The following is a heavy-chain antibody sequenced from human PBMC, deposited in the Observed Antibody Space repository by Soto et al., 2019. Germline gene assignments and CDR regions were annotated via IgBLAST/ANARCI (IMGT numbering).Heavy chain of an antibody. CDR1: GFNVMSYW. CDR2: TKEDGSEI. Sequence: GGSLRLSCGVSGFNVMSYWMIWVRQAPGKGLEWVASTKEDGSEIYYLQSVRGRFTTSRDSAGNALHLAMNYLSAEDTAVYFCARDIGFDYVNWGQGTLVTVSS. V-gene: IGHV3-7*01. CDR3: ARDIGFDYVN. J-gene: IGHJ4*02. D-gene: IGHD3-16*01.